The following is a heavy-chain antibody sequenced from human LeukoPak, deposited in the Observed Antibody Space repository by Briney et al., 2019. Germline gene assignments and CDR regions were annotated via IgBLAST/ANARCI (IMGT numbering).Heavy chain of an antibody. CDR2: INPSGGSP. J-gene: IGHJ5*02. CDR1: GYTSISNY. CDR3: ARSAYSSPRGGFDP. V-gene: IGHV1-46*01. D-gene: IGHD6-13*01. Sequence: SVKISCMAYGYTSISNYLNSVRHPPCQALEWAGIINPSGGSPSYAQKFQGRVTMTRDMSTSTVYMELSSLRSEDTAVYYCARSAYSSPRGGFDPWGQGTLVTVAS.